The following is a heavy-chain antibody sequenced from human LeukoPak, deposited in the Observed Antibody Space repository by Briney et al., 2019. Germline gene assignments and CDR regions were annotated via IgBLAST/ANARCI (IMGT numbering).Heavy chain of an antibody. CDR1: GGSITGYY. CDR2: IYVSGST. J-gene: IGHJ5*01. D-gene: IGHD5-24*01. Sequence: PSETLSLTCTPSGGSITGYYWSWIRHSPEKGLEWIGYIYVSGSTNYNPPLKGRATISLDRSKNQFSLRLTSVTAADTAVYYCARQAGYIDSWGQGTLVIVSS. V-gene: IGHV4-59*08. CDR3: ARQAGYIDS.